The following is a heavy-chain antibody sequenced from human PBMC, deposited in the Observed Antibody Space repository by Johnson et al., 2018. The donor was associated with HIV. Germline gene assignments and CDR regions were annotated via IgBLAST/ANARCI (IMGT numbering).Heavy chain of an antibody. D-gene: IGHD3-22*01. J-gene: IGHJ3*02. CDR1: GFTFDDYA. V-gene: IGHV3-20*04. Sequence: VQLVESGGGVVQPGGSLRLSCAASGFTFDDYAMSWVRQAPGKGLEWVSGINWKGGTTGYADSVKGRFTISRDNAKNSLYLQMNSLRADDTALYFCARERWRDNSVYYYPDAFDIWGQGTMVTVSS. CDR2: INWKGGTT. CDR3: ARERWRDNSVYYYPDAFDI.